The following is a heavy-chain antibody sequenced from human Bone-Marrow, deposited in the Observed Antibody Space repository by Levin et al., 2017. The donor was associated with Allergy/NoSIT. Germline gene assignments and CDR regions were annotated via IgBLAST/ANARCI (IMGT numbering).Heavy chain of an antibody. V-gene: IGHV1-18*01. CDR1: GYTCLGHG. D-gene: IGHD3-10*01. J-gene: IGHJ5*02. CDR2: LRSSRVPP. CDR3: AKGGRGAGPNWFDP. Sequence: SFKPSGYTCLGHGISWVRQAPGQFLSFLFCLRSSRVPPPSAQNLQDRVTMTTDTATSTAYMELRSLRSEDTAIYYCAKGGRGAGPNWFDPWGQGTLVTVSS.